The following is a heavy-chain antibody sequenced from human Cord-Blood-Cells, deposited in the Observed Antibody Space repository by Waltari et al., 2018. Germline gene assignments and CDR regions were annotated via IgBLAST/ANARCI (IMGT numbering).Heavy chain of an antibody. D-gene: IGHD4-17*01. J-gene: IGHJ5*02. CDR3: ATVDYGDNWFDP. Sequence: QVQLVQSGAEVKKPGASVKVSCKVSGYTLTELSMHWVREAPGKGLEWMGGFGPEDGETINAQKFQGRVTMTEDTATDTAYMELSSLRSEDTAVYYCATVDYGDNWFDPWGQGTLVTVSS. V-gene: IGHV1-24*01. CDR2: FGPEDGET. CDR1: GYTLTELS.